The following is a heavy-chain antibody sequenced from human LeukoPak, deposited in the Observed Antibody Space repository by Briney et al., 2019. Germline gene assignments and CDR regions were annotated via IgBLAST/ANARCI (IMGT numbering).Heavy chain of an antibody. Sequence: PSETLSPTCTVSGGSISRYYCSWIRQPPGKGLEWIGYIYYSGSTGSTNYHPSLKSRVTISVDTSKNQSSLNLSSVTAADTALYFCARGSSSWFFDYRGQGTLVTVSS. CDR2: IYYSGSTGST. CDR3: ARGSSSWFFDY. J-gene: IGHJ4*02. V-gene: IGHV4-59*01. D-gene: IGHD6-13*01. CDR1: GGSISRYY.